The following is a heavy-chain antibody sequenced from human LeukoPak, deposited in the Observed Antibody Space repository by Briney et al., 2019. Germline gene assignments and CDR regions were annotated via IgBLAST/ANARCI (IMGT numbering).Heavy chain of an antibody. Sequence: SVKVSCKASGGTFSSYAISWVRQAPGQGLEWMGGIIPIFGTANYAQKFQGRVTITTDESTSTAYMELSSLRSEDTAVYYCARDCTYDSSGYATFGYWGQGTLVTVSS. D-gene: IGHD3-22*01. V-gene: IGHV1-69*05. CDR1: GGTFSSYA. CDR3: ARDCTYDSSGYATFGY. CDR2: IIPIFGTA. J-gene: IGHJ4*02.